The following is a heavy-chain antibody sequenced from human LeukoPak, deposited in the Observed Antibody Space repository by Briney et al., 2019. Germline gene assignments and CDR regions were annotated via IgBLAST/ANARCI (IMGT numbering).Heavy chain of an antibody. J-gene: IGHJ5*02. Sequence: GGSLRLSCAASGFTFDDYAMHWVRQAPGKGLEWVSGISWNSGSIGYADSVKGRFTISRDNAKNSLYLQMNSLRAEDTALYYCAKHRGYSSDWFDPWGQGTMVTVSS. CDR3: AKHRGYSSDWFDP. CDR1: GFTFDDYA. D-gene: IGHD5-18*01. V-gene: IGHV3-9*01. CDR2: ISWNSGSI.